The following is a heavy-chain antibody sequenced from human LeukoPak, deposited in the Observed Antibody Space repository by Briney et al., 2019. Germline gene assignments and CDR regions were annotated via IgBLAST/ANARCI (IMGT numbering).Heavy chain of an antibody. D-gene: IGHD4-17*01. V-gene: IGHV1-69*13. J-gene: IGHJ4*02. Sequence: ASVKVSCKASGYTFTSYDINWVRQATGQGLEWMGGIIPIFGTANYAQKFQGRVTITADESTRTAYMELSSLRSEDTAVYYCAGEPATTTVTYPFFDYWGQGTLVTVSS. CDR2: IIPIFGTA. CDR1: GYTFTSYD. CDR3: AGEPATTTVTYPFFDY.